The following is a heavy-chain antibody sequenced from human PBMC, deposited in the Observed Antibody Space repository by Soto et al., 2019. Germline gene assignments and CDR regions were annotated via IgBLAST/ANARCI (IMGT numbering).Heavy chain of an antibody. CDR2: IIPIFGTA. J-gene: IGHJ4*02. CDR3: ARVNGYYDSSGYYPLYYFDY. D-gene: IGHD3-22*01. V-gene: IGHV1-69*01. CDR1: GGTFSSYA. Sequence: QVQLVQSGAEVKKPGSSVKVSCKASGGTFSSYAISWVRQAPGQGLEWMGGIIPIFGTANYAQKFQGRVTITAEESTSTAYMELSSLRSEDTAVYYCARVNGYYDSSGYYPLYYFDYWGQGTLVTVSS.